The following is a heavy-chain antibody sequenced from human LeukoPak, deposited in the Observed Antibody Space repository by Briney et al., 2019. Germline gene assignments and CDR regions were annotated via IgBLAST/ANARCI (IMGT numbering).Heavy chain of an antibody. Sequence: PSETLSLTCAAYGGSFSGYYWSWIRQPPGKGLEWIGEINHSGSTNYNPSLKSRVTISVDTSKNQFSLKLSSVTAADTAVYYCARFLAAAGPNWFDPWGQGTLVTVSS. J-gene: IGHJ5*02. V-gene: IGHV4-34*01. CDR1: GGSFSGYY. CDR3: ARFLAAAGPNWFDP. D-gene: IGHD6-13*01. CDR2: INHSGST.